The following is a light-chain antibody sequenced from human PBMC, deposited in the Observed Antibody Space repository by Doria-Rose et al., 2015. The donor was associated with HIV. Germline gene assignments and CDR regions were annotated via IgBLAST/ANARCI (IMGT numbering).Light chain of an antibody. CDR2: DGS. Sequence: TQSPGTLSLSPGERATLSCRASQSFSSTYLAWYQQKPGQAPSLLIYDGSTRATGIPDRFSASGSGADFTLTINRLEPEDFAPYYCHQYGTSWTFGQGTKVVI. CDR1: QSFSSTY. V-gene: IGKV3-20*01. J-gene: IGKJ1*01. CDR3: HQYGTSWT.